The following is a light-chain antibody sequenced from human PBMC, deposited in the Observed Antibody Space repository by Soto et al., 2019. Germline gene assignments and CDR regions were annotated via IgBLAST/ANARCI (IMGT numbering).Light chain of an antibody. J-gene: IGLJ3*02. CDR3: QAWDSSTVV. CDR2: QDN. Sequence: SYELTQPPSVSVSPGQTASITCSGDKLGDKYACWYQQRPGQSPVLVIYQDNKRPSGIPERFSGSSSVNTATLTISGTQAMDEADYYCQAWDSSTVVFGGGTKVTVL. CDR1: KLGDKY. V-gene: IGLV3-1*01.